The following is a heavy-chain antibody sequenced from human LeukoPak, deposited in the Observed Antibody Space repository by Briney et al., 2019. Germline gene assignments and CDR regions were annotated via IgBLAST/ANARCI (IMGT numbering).Heavy chain of an antibody. J-gene: IGHJ4*02. Sequence: ASVKVSCKASGYTFTSYAMNWVRQAPGQGLEWMGWINPNSGGTNYAQKFQGRVTMTRDTSISTAYMELSRLRSDDTAVYYCARIGYDSWFDYWGQGTLVTVSS. D-gene: IGHD3-9*01. CDR3: ARIGYDSWFDY. CDR1: GYTFTSYA. V-gene: IGHV1-2*02. CDR2: INPNSGGT.